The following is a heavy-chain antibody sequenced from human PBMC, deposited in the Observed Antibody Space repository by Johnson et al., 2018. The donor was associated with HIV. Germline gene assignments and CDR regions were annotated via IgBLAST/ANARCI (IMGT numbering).Heavy chain of an antibody. V-gene: IGHV3-30*14. D-gene: IGHD3-22*01. J-gene: IGHJ3*02. CDR3: ARGGADYYESSGYYGAFDI. Sequence: QVQLVESGGGVVQPGRSLRLSCAASGFTFSSYAMHWVRQAPGKGLEWVAVISYDGSNKYYADSVKGRFTISRDNSKNTLYLQMNSLRAEDTAVYYCARGGADYYESSGYYGAFDIWGQGTMVTVSS. CDR1: GFTFSSYA. CDR2: ISYDGSNK.